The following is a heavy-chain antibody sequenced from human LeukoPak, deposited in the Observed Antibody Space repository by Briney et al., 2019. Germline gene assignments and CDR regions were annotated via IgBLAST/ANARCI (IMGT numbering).Heavy chain of an antibody. D-gene: IGHD2-15*01. J-gene: IGHJ6*02. CDR3: ARIRLEYCSGGSCFYYGMDV. CDR2: IYYGGST. Sequence: PSETLSLTCTVSGGSISSSSYYWGWIRQPPGKGLEWVGSIYYGGSTYYNPSLKSRLTISVDTSKNQFSLKLSSVTAADTAVYYCARIRLEYCSGGSCFYYGMDVWGQGTTVTVSS. V-gene: IGHV4-39*01. CDR1: GGSISSSSYY.